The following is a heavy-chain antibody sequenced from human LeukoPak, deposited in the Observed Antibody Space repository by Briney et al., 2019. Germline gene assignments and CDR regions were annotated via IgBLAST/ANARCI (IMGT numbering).Heavy chain of an antibody. CDR1: GFTFSSYS. CDR3: ARTRYGNAFDI. CDR2: ISSSSSYI. D-gene: IGHD1-14*01. J-gene: IGHJ3*02. Sequence: GGSLRLSCAASGFTFSSYSVNWVRQAPGKGLEWVSSISSSSSYIYYADSVKGRLTISRDNAKNSLYLQMNSLRAEDTAVYYCARTRYGNAFDIWGQGTMVTVSS. V-gene: IGHV3-21*01.